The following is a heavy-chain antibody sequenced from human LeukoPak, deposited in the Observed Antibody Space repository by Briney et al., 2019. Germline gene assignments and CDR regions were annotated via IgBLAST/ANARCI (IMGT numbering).Heavy chain of an antibody. CDR3: TRDLFDRGGGPGWFDP. CDR2: IIPIFGTA. V-gene: IGHV1-69*05. CDR1: GGTFSSYA. J-gene: IGHJ5*02. Sequence: SVKVSCKASGGTFSSYAISWVRQAPGQGLEWMGRIIPIFGTANYAQKFQGGVTITTDESTSTAYMELSSLRSEDTAVYYCTRDLFDRGGGPGWFDPWGQGTLVTVSS. D-gene: IGHD3-9*01.